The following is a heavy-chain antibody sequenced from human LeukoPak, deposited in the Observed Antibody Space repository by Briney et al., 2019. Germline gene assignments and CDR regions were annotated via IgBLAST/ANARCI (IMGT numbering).Heavy chain of an antibody. D-gene: IGHD3-10*01. Sequence: PGRSLRLSCAASGFTFDDYAMHWVRQAPGKGLEWVSAISGSGGSTYYADSVKGRFTISRDNSKNTLYLQMNSLRAEDTAVYYCANRRGAEYYYFDYWGQGTLVTVSS. CDR3: ANRRGAEYYYFDY. CDR2: ISGSGGST. CDR1: GFTFDDYA. J-gene: IGHJ4*02. V-gene: IGHV3-23*01.